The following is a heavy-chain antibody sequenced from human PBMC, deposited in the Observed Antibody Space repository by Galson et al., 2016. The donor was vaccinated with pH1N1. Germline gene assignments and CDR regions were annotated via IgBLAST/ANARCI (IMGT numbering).Heavy chain of an antibody. V-gene: IGHV6-1*01. D-gene: IGHD3-10*01. J-gene: IGHJ4*02. CDR1: GDSVSSHTSA. CDR3: GRWAHSASYIYV. CDR2: TYYRARWYN. Sequence: CAISGDSVSSHTSAWTWLRQSPSRGLEWLGRTYYRARWYNNYGVSVAGRISITPDTAKNQFSLQLKSVNPEDTAVYFCGRWAHSASYIYVWGQGTLVTVSS.